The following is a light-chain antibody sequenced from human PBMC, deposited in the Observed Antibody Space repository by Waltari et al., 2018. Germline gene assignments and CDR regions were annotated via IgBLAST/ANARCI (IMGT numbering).Light chain of an antibody. V-gene: IGLV3-1*01. CDR3: QAWDSSTVV. J-gene: IGLJ2*01. CDR1: KLGAKY. Sequence: SYELTQPPSLSVSPGHTASITCSGDKLGAKYACWYQQKPGQSPVLVIYQDSKRPSGIPERFSGSNSGNTATLTISGTQAMDEADYYCQAWDSSTVVFGGGTKLTVL. CDR2: QDS.